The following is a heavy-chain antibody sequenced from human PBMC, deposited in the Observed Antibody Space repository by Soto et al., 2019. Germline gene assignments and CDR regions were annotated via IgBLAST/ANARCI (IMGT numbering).Heavy chain of an antibody. CDR2: ISGSGGST. Sequence: GGSLRLSCAASGFTFSNAWMSWVRQAPGKGLEWVSAISGSGGSTYYADSVKGRFTISRDNSKNTLYLQMNSLRAEDTAEYYCAKPIVGATSFFDAFDIWGQGTLVTVSS. V-gene: IGHV3-23*01. J-gene: IGHJ3*02. D-gene: IGHD1-26*01. CDR1: GFTFSNAW. CDR3: AKPIVGATSFFDAFDI.